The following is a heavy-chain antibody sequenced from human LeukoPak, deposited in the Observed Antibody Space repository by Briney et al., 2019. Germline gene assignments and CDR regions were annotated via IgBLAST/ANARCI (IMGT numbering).Heavy chain of an antibody. D-gene: IGHD3-10*01. CDR2: IYSGGSR. Sequence: GSLRLSCAASGFTVSSNYMSWVRQAPGKGLEWVSVIYSGGSRNYAESVKGRFTISRDNSKNTLYLQMNSLRAEDTAVYYCARISVLWYFYAMDVWGQGTTVTVSS. CDR1: GFTVSSNY. V-gene: IGHV3-66*01. J-gene: IGHJ6*02. CDR3: ARISVLWYFYAMDV.